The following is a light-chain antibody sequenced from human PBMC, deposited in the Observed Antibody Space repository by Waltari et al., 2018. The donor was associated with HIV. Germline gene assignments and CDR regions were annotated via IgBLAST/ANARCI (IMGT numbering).Light chain of an antibody. J-gene: IGKJ1*01. CDR2: AAS. CDR1: QGISDS. CDR3: QQYYSTPPKT. Sequence: DIHMTQSPSSLSASVGDRVTITCRASQGISDSLAWYQQKPGKAPKLLLYAASRLESGVPSRFSGSGSGTDYTLTISSLQPEDFATYSCQQYYSTPPKTFGQGTKVEIK. V-gene: IGKV1-NL1*01.